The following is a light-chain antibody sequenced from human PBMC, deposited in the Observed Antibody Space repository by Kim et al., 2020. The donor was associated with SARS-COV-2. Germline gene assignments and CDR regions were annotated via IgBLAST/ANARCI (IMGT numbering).Light chain of an antibody. CDR1: SSDVGSYNL. Sequence: SITISCTVTSSDVGSYNLVSWYQQHPGKAPKLMIYEVSKRPSGVSNRFSGSKSGNTASLTISGLQAEDEADYYCCSYAGSSTSVVFGGGTQLTVL. V-gene: IGLV2-23*02. CDR2: EVS. J-gene: IGLJ2*01. CDR3: CSYAGSSTSVV.